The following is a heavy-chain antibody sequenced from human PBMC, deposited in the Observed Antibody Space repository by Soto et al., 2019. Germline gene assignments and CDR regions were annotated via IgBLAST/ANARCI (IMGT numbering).Heavy chain of an antibody. CDR3: ARSGATYYDFWSGYCTPRRYYGMDV. Sequence: GSPGLACASSGFSVSSYGVHWARQTTGKGLVWVSRINSDGSSTSYADSVKGRFTISRDNAKNTLYLQMNSLRAEDTAVYYCARSGATYYDFWSGYCTPRRYYGMDVWGQGTTVTVSS. D-gene: IGHD3-3*01. CDR1: GFSVSSYG. V-gene: IGHV3-74*01. J-gene: IGHJ6*02. CDR2: INSDGSST.